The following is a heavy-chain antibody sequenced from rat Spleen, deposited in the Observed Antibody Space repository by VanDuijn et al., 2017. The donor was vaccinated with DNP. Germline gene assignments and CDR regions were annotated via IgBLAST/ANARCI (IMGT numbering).Heavy chain of an antibody. CDR1: GFTFSSAW. D-gene: IGHD1-3*01. Sequence: EVQVLESGGGLVQPGNSLKLSCVTSGFTFSSAWMYWYRQFPEKRLEWVARIKPKANNYATDYTESVKGRFTISRDNAKSTLYLQMDSLRSEDTATYYCVVHYGGYGYWGQGTLVTVSS. J-gene: IGHJ3*01. V-gene: IGHV6-6*01. CDR2: IKPKANNYAT. CDR3: VVHYGGYGY.